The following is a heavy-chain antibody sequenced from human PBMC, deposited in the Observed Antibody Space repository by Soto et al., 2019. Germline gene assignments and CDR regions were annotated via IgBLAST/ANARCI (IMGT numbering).Heavy chain of an antibody. D-gene: IGHD2-15*01. J-gene: IGHJ4*02. CDR2: ISGGGGNT. Sequence: EVQLLESGGGLVQPGGSLRLSCAASGFTFSVYGMTWVRQGPGKGLEWVSGISGGGGNTYYADSVKGRFTISRDNSKNTLYLQMDRLRADDTAVYYCAKDPEEIVPGGADFCGQGTVVTVSS. V-gene: IGHV3-23*01. CDR3: AKDPEEIVPGGADF. CDR1: GFTFSVYG.